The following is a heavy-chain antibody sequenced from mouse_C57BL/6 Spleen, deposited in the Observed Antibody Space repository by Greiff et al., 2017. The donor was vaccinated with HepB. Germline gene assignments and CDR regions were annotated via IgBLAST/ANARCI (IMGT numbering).Heavy chain of an antibody. CDR2: IYPGDGDT. Sequence: VQLQQSGAELVKPGASVKISCKASGYAFSSYWMNWVKQRPGKGLEWIGQIYPGDGDTNYNGKFKGKATLTADKSSSTAYMQLSSLTSEDSAVYFCAREEGFTPFLSYWYFYFWDTLTTVTVSS. D-gene: IGHD3-3*01. CDR1: GYAFSSYW. CDR3: AREEGFTPFLSYWYFYF. V-gene: IGHV1-80*01. J-gene: IGHJ1*03.